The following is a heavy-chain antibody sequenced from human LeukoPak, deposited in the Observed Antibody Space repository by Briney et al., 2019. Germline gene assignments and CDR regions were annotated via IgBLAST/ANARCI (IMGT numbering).Heavy chain of an antibody. J-gene: IGHJ6*02. D-gene: IGHD6-13*01. CDR2: IYSGGST. V-gene: IGHV3-66*01. CDR1: GFTFSDYY. Sequence: GGSLRLSCAASGFTFSDYYMSWVRQAPGKGLEWVSVIYSGGSTYYADSVKGRFTISRDNSKNTLYLQMDSLRAEDTAVYYCARDRYSSSWYSFGMDVWGQGTTVTVSS. CDR3: ARDRYSSSWYSFGMDV.